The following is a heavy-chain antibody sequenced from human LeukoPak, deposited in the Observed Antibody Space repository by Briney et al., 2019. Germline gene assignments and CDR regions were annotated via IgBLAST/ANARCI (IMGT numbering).Heavy chain of an antibody. CDR1: GFTFSSYT. Sequence: GGSLRLSCGASGFTFSSYTMNWVRQAPGKGLEWVSGISGSAKSTYYADSVKGRFTISRDNSKNTLYLQMNSLRAEDTAVYYCAKDAGYDYWGQGILVTVSS. CDR3: AKDAGYDY. V-gene: IGHV3-23*01. D-gene: IGHD2-15*01. J-gene: IGHJ4*02. CDR2: ISGSAKST.